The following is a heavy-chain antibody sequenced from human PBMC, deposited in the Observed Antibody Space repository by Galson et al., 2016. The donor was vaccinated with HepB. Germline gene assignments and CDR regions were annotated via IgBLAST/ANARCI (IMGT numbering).Heavy chain of an antibody. D-gene: IGHD2-15*01. V-gene: IGHV3-23*01. J-gene: IGHJ4*02. Sequence: SLRLSCAASGFMFSSYAMFWVRHAPGKGLEWVSGISGSGSGSLPYYAASVKGRFTISRDNSKNTLYLQMNSLRVEDTAMYYCAKDVSLQVVVASAPEYWGQGTLVTVSS. CDR2: ISGSGSGSLP. CDR1: GFMFSSYA. CDR3: AKDVSLQVVVASAPEY.